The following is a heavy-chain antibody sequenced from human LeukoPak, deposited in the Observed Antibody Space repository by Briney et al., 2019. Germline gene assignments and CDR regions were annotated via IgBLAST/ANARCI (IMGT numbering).Heavy chain of an antibody. CDR3: ARRSSSSSPYYYYGMDV. CDR2: ISGYNGNT. J-gene: IGHJ6*02. V-gene: IGHV1-18*01. CDR1: GYTFTSFG. D-gene: IGHD2-2*01. Sequence: ASVKVSCKASGYTFTSFGISWVRQAPGQGFEWMGWISGYNGNTNYAQKLQGRVAMTTDTSTTTAYMELRSLRSDDTAVCYCARRSSSSSPYYYYGMDVWGQGTTVIVSS.